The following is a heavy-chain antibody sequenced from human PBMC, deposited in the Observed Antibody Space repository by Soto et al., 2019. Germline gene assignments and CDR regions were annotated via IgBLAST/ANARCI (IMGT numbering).Heavy chain of an antibody. V-gene: IGHV1-69*05. Sequence: QVQLLQSGAEVKKPGSSVRVSCEASGGTFRTYAISWVRQAPGQGLEWMGEIIPIFGTINYAQNLQGRLTXTXDXXTATVYMDLTSLRSDDTALYYCAKGTVAGTPTSYYYYGMDVWGQGTTVTVSS. D-gene: IGHD6-19*01. CDR2: IIPIFGTI. J-gene: IGHJ6*02. CDR1: GGTFRTYA. CDR3: AKGTVAGTPTSYYYYGMDV.